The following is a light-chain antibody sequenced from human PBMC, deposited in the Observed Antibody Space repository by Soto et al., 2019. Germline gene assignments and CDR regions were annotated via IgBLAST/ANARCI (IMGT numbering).Light chain of an antibody. J-gene: IGKJ5*01. CDR2: YAS. CDR3: QQYNNWPPIT. CDR1: QSVRNN. V-gene: IGKV3-15*01. Sequence: EIMMTQSPATLSVSPGERATLSCRASQSVRNNLARYQQRRGQAPRLLIYYASTRATGVPARFSGSGSGTEFTLTISSLQSEDSALYYCQQYNNWPPITFGQGTRLEI.